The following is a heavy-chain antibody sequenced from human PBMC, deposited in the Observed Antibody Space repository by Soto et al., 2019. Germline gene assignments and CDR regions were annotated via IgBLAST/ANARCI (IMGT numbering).Heavy chain of an antibody. CDR3: ASSGSSGYYPPYYYYYGMDV. CDR2: ISSSSSYI. V-gene: IGHV3-21*01. J-gene: IGHJ6*02. D-gene: IGHD3-22*01. Sequence: PGGSLRLSCEASGFTFSSYSMNWVRQAPGKGLEWVSSISSSSSYIYYADSVKGRFTISRDNAKNSLYLQMNSLRAEDTAVYYCASSGSSGYYPPYYYYYGMDVWGQGNTVTVSS. CDR1: GFTFSSYS.